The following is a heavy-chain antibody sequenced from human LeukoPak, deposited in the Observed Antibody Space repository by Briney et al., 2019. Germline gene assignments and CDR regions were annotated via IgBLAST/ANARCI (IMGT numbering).Heavy chain of an antibody. D-gene: IGHD4-23*01. J-gene: IGHJ3*02. CDR1: GGSISSGGYY. V-gene: IGHV4-31*03. Sequence: TSQTLSLTCTVSGGSISSGGYYWSWIRQHPGKGLEWIGYIYYSGSTYYNPSLKSRVTISVDTSKNQFSLKLSSVTAADTAVYYCARDSTNYGGSDAFDIWGQGTMVTVSS. CDR2: IYYSGST. CDR3: ARDSTNYGGSDAFDI.